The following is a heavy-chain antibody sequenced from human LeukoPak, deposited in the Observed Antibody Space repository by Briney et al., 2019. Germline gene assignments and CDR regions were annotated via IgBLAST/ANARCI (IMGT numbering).Heavy chain of an antibody. V-gene: IGHV1-2*02. D-gene: IGHD3-10*01. CDR3: AVMLTMVRAAVGDN. CDR2: INPKSGGT. J-gene: IGHJ4*02. Sequence: ASVKVSCKAAGYTFTGYYMHWVRQAPGQWRQWIGWINPKSGGTKYALTWQGRVTMTRGTSISTAHMELTRLTFEDTAVYYCAVMLTMVRAAVGDNWGQGTLVTVSS. CDR1: GYTFTGYY.